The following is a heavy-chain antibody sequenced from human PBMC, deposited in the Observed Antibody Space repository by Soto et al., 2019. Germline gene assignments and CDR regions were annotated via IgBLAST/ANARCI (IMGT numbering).Heavy chain of an antibody. V-gene: IGHV4-31*03. Sequence: PSETLSLTCIVSGGSISSGGYYWSWIRRHPGKGLEWIGYIYYSGTTYYNPSLESRVTISLDTSKNQFSLNLSSVTAADTAVYYCTTDHDSNGYYFGYWGQGTLVTVSS. CDR1: GGSISSGGYY. D-gene: IGHD3-22*01. CDR3: TTDHDSNGYYFGY. CDR2: IYYSGTT. J-gene: IGHJ4*02.